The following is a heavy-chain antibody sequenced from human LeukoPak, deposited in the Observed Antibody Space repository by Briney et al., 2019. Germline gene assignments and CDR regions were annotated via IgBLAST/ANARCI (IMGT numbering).Heavy chain of an antibody. CDR2: IKQDGSEK. D-gene: IGHD1-1*01. CDR3: ARGPYKYVISANPDY. V-gene: IGHV3-7*01. J-gene: IGHJ4*02. CDR1: RFTFRNNW. Sequence: GGSLRLSCAASRFTFRNNWMSWVRQAPGKGLEWVANIKQDGSEKNYVDSVKGRFTISRDNAKNSLFLQMNSLRAEDTAVYYCARGPYKYVISANPDYWGQGTLVTVSS.